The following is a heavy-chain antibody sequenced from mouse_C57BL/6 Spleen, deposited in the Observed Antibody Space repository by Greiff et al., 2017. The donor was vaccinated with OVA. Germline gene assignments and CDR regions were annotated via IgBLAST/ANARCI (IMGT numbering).Heavy chain of an antibody. V-gene: IGHV1-52*01. CDR2: IDPSDSET. CDR3: ARDGYWGFAY. D-gene: IGHD2-3*01. Sequence: QVQLKQPGAELVRPGSSVKLSCKASGYTFTSYWMHWVKQRPIQGLEWIGNIDPSDSETHYNQKFKDKATLTVDKSSSTAYMQLSSLTSEDSAVYYCARDGYWGFAYWGQGTLVTVSA. J-gene: IGHJ3*01. CDR1: GYTFTSYW.